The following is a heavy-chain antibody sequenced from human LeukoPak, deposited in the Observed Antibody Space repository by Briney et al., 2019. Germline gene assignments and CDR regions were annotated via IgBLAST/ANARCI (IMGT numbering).Heavy chain of an antibody. D-gene: IGHD6-6*01. CDR1: GFTFSNYW. V-gene: IGHV3-7*01. CDR2: IKQDGSEK. J-gene: IGHJ4*02. Sequence: PGGSLRLSCAASGFTFSNYWMSWVRQAPGKGLEWVANIKQDGSEKYHVDSVKGRFTVSRDNAKNSLYLQMNSLRAEDTAVYYCASGQQLGYWGQGTLVTVSS. CDR3: ASGQQLGY.